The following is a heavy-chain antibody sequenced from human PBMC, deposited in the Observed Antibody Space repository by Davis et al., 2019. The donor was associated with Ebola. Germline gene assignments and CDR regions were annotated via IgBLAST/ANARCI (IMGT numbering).Heavy chain of an antibody. CDR1: GFSLRSYG. V-gene: IGHV3-30*03. D-gene: IGHD3-10*01. J-gene: IGHJ4*02. CDR2: ISHDGSDK. CDR3: ARDPLHYYGSGSHFDY. Sequence: GESLKISCAASGFSLRSYGMHWVRQAPGKGLEWVAVISHDGSDKYYADSVKGRFTISRDTAKNTLSLQMNSLRAEDTAVYYCARDPLHYYGSGSHFDYWGQGTLVTVSS.